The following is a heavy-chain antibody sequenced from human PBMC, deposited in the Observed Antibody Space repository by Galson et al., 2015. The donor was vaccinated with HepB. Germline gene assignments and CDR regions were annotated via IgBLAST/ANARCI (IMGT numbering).Heavy chain of an antibody. D-gene: IGHD2-8*01. CDR3: ADWFDP. CDR2: ISGYNGNA. Sequence: SVKVSCKASGYNFNTYGISWVRQAPGQGLEWMGWISGYNGNANYAQKFQGRVTMTTDTSTTTVYMELRGLRSDDTAIYYHADWFDPWGQGSLVIVSS. CDR1: GYNFNTYG. J-gene: IGHJ5*02. V-gene: IGHV1-18*01.